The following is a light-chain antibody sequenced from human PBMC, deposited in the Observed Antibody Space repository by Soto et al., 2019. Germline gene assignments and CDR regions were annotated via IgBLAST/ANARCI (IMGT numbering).Light chain of an antibody. Sequence: DIVMTQSPDSLAVSLGERATINCKSSQSVLYSSNNQTSLAWYQQRPGQPPKLLIYWASTRESGVPDRFSGSGSGTDFTLTITSLQAEDGAVYYCQQSESTPPTFGQGTKLE. CDR2: WAS. J-gene: IGKJ2*01. CDR1: QSVLYSSNNQTS. V-gene: IGKV4-1*01. CDR3: QQSESTPPT.